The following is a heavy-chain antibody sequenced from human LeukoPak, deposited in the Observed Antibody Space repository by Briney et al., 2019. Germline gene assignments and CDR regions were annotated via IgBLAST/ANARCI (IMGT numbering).Heavy chain of an antibody. J-gene: IGHJ4*02. CDR2: IYHSGST. Sequence: PSETLSLTCTVSGYSISSGYYWGWIRQPPGKGLEWIGSIYHSGSTNYNPSLKSRVTISVDTSKNQFSLKLSSVTAADTAVYYCARLTYYDYVWGSYRYGYFDYWGQGTLVTVSS. CDR3: ARLTYYDYVWGSYRYGYFDY. V-gene: IGHV4-38-2*02. CDR1: GYSISSGYY. D-gene: IGHD3-16*02.